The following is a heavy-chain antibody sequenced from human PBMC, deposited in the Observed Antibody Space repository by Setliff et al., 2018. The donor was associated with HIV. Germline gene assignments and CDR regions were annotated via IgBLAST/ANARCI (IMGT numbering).Heavy chain of an antibody. D-gene: IGHD5-12*01. CDR1: GYSISSSHW. CDR2: IYYSGST. J-gene: IGHJ4*02. CDR3: ARWGDGYNSYDF. V-gene: IGHV4-28*01. Sequence: KPSETLSLTCAVSGYSISSSHWWGWIRQPPGKGLEWIGYIYYSGSTNYNPSLKSRATMSVDTSNNRFSLNVNSLTAADTAVYFCARWGDGYNSYDFWGQGTLVTVSS.